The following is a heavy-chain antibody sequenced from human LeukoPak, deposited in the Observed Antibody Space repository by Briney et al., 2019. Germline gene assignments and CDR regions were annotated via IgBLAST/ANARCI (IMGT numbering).Heavy chain of an antibody. CDR2: IYYSGST. D-gene: IGHD1-26*01. CDR3: ARDTGSYYFDY. J-gene: IGHJ4*02. CDR1: GASVSTYY. V-gene: IGHV4-59*02. Sequence: PSETLSLTCTVSGASVSTYYWSWIRQPPGKGLEWIAYIYYSGSTSYNPSLKSRVTMSVDTSKNQFSLMLSSVTAADTAVYYCARDTGSYYFDYWGQGTLVTVSS.